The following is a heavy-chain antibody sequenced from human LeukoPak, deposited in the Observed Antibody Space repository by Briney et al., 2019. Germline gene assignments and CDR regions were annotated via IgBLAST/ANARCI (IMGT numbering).Heavy chain of an antibody. CDR3: ARRGSTSGSQQGGFDY. Sequence: GGSLRLSSAASGSTFANNGMSWVRQAPGKGLEWVSTVGASTKTYYVDSVKGRFTISRDNSKNTLYLQMNSLRAEDTAVYYCARRGSTSGSQQGGFDYWGQGTLVTVSS. J-gene: IGHJ4*02. V-gene: IGHV3-23*01. CDR2: VGASTKT. D-gene: IGHD2-2*01. CDR1: GSTFANNG.